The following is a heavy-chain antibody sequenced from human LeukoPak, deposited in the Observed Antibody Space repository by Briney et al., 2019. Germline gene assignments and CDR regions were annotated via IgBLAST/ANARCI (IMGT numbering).Heavy chain of an antibody. V-gene: IGHV3-23*01. D-gene: IGHD6-13*01. Sequence: GGSPRLSCAASGFTFSIHAMSWVRQAPGKGLEWVSGFKSADNTYYADSVKGRFTISRDNSKSTLYLQMNSLRAEDTAVYYCAKVIRSNWYGTFDYWGQGTLVTVSS. CDR2: FKSADNT. CDR1: GFTFSIHA. CDR3: AKVIRSNWYGTFDY. J-gene: IGHJ4*02.